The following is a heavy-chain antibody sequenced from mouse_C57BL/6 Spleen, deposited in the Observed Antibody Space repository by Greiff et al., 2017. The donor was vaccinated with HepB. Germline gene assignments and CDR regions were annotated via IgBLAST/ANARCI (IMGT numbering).Heavy chain of an antibody. CDR2: IYPGDGDT. J-gene: IGHJ1*03. Sequence: QVQLQQSGAELVKPGASVKISCKASGYAFSSYWMNWVKQRPGKGLEWIGQIYPGDGDTNYNGKFKGKATLTADKSSSTAYMQLSSLTSEDSAVYFCARSGKTPGYFDVWGTGTTVTVSS. D-gene: IGHD3-1*01. V-gene: IGHV1-80*01. CDR1: GYAFSSYW. CDR3: ARSGKTPGYFDV.